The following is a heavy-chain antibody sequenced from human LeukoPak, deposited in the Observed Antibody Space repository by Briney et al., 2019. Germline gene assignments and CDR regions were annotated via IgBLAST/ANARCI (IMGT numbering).Heavy chain of an antibody. J-gene: IGHJ5*02. CDR3: AKAPTYYYGSGSPNWFDP. D-gene: IGHD3-10*01. CDR2: ISGSGGST. Sequence: PGGSLRLSCAASGFTFSSYAMSWVRQAPGKGLEWVSAISGSGGSTYYADSVKGRFTTSRDNSKNTLYLQMNSLRAEDTAVYYCAKAPTYYYGSGSPNWFDPWGQGTLVTVSS. CDR1: GFTFSSYA. V-gene: IGHV3-23*01.